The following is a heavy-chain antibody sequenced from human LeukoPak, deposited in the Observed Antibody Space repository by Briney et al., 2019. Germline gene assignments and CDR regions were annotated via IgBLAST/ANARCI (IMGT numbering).Heavy chain of an antibody. CDR2: VDPEDGET. V-gene: IGHV1-69-2*01. CDR1: GYTFTDYY. J-gene: IGHJ4*02. CDR3: ATEPLSGWYDY. Sequence: ASVKISCKASGYTFTDYYMHWVQQAPGKGLEWMGRVDPEDGETIYAEKFQGRVTITADTSTDTAYMELSSLRPEDTAVYYCATEPLSGWYDYWGQGTLVTVSS. D-gene: IGHD6-19*01.